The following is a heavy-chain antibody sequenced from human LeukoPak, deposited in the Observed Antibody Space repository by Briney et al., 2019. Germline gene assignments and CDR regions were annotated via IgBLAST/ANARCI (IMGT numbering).Heavy chain of an antibody. J-gene: IGHJ3*02. Sequence: GGSLRLSWAASGFPCNSYVMTWVRQAKGKGLEWVSVISGSGGLTYHADSVKGRFTVSRDNSKNTMYLQMNSLRAEDTAVYSCAKGYYDYIWGSYRSDAFDIWGQGTMVTVSS. CDR3: AKGYYDYIWGSYRSDAFDI. V-gene: IGHV3-23*01. CDR1: GFPCNSYV. D-gene: IGHD3-16*02. CDR2: ISGSGGLT.